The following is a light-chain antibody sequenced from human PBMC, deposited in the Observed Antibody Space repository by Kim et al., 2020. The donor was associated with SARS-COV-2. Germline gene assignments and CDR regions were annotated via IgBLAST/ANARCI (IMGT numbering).Light chain of an antibody. V-gene: IGKV1-12*01. Sequence: SACVGATVTIPCRASHGISTWLAWYQQKPREAPKLLIYAASNLHDGVPSRFSGSASGKNFTLTITSLQPDDFATYYCQQANSFPVTFGKGTKLEI. J-gene: IGKJ4*01. CDR2: AAS. CDR1: HGISTW. CDR3: QQANSFPVT.